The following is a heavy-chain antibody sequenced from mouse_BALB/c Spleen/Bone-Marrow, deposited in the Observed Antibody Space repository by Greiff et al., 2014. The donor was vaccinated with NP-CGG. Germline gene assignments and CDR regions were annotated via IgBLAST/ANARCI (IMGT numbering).Heavy chain of an antibody. CDR1: GYSFTSYW. J-gene: IGHJ3*02. V-gene: IGHV1-61*01. CDR3: ARSRGDGY. Sequence: VKLVESGAELVRPGASVKLSCKASGYSFTSYWMNWVKQRPGQGLEWIGMIHPSGSETRLNQNFKDKATLTVDKSSSTAYMQLSSPTSEDSAVYYCARSRGDGYWGQGTLFTGSA. CDR2: IHPSGSET.